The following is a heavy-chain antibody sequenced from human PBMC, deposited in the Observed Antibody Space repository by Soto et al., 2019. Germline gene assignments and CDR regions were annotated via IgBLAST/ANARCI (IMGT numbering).Heavy chain of an antibody. J-gene: IGHJ4*02. CDR3: ARVGGSGSYYDYFDY. D-gene: IGHD3-10*01. CDR1: GYTFTSYG. Sequence: ASVKVSCKASGYTFTSYGISWVRQAPGQGLEWMGWISAYNGNTNYAQKLQGRVTMTTDTSTSTAYVELRSLRSDDTAVYYCARVGGSGSYYDYFDYWGQGTLVTVSS. V-gene: IGHV1-18*04. CDR2: ISAYNGNT.